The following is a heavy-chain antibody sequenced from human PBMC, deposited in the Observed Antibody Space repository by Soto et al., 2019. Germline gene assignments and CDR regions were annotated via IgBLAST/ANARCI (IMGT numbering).Heavy chain of an antibody. V-gene: IGHV4-59*08. D-gene: IGHD3-22*01. CDR3: ARQVHWDRSPES. CDR2: ISYSGTT. Sequence: SETLSLTCAVSGASITNYFWSWIRQPPGRGLEWLGFISYSGTTKYNRALESRVTISVDTSKNQFSLKLSSVAAADTAVYYCARQVHWDRSPESWGQGNLVTVPQ. J-gene: IGHJ4*02. CDR1: GASITNYF.